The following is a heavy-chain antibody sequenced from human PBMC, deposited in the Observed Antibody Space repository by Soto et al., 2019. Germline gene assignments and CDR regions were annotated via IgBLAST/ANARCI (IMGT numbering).Heavy chain of an antibody. D-gene: IGHD3-10*01. CDR1: GFIFDDYA. CDR2: INWSGSCT. Sequence: EVQLVESGGGVVRPGGSLRLSCEASGFIFDDYAMGWVRPGPGQGLEWVSGINWSGSCTYYADSVTGRFTISRDSANKSLYLQTNSLRAEDTALYYCARGPYVSSSTGYYDYWGQGTLGTVPS. CDR3: ARGPYVSSSTGYYDY. V-gene: IGHV3-20*04. J-gene: IGHJ4*02.